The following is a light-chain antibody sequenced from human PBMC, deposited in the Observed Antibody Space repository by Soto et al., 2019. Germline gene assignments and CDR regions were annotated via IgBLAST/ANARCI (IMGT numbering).Light chain of an antibody. CDR1: NIGSKS. CDR3: GSWDSSLSAYV. J-gene: IGLJ1*01. Sequence: ELTQPPSVSVAPGQTARITCGGNNIGSKSVHWYHQKPGQAPVLVVYDDNDRPSGIPERFSGSNSGNTATLTISRAAAGDEADYYCGSWDSSLSAYVFATGTKVTVL. CDR2: DDN. V-gene: IGLV3-21*02.